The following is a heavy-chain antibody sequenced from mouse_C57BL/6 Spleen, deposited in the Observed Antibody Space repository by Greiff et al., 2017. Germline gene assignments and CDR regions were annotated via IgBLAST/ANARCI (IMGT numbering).Heavy chain of an antibody. CDR1: GYTFTSYW. D-gene: IGHD1-1*01. V-gene: IGHV1-7*01. Sequence: QVQLQQSGAELAKPGASVKLSCKASGYTFTSYWMHWVKQRPGQGLEWIGYINPSSGYTKYNQKFKDKATLTADKSSSTAYMQLSSLTYEVSAVYCCASWGTTVVSFDYWGQGTTVTVSS. CDR2: INPSSGYT. J-gene: IGHJ2*01. CDR3: ASWGTTVVSFDY.